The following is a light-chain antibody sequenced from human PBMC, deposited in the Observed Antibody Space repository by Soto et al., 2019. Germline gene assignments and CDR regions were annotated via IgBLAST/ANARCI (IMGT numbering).Light chain of an antibody. CDR3: QQYNNWPLT. CDR2: GAS. Sequence: EIVLTQSPATLSLSPGERATLSCRASQTVTRSYLAWYQQKPGQAPRLLIYGASTRATGIPARFSGSGSGTEFTLTINSLQSEDFAVYYCQQYNNWPLTFGGGTKVDIK. V-gene: IGKV3-15*01. J-gene: IGKJ4*01. CDR1: QTVTRSY.